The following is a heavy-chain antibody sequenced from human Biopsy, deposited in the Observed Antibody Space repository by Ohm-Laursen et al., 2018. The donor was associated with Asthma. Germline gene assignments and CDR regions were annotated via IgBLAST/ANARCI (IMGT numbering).Heavy chain of an antibody. CDR3: AKDVFPGWELRRGPDY. D-gene: IGHD1-26*01. Sequence: SLKLSCAASGFTFSNYGMHWVRQAPGKGLNWVAVISFDGSNKNYTDSVKGRFTISRDNSRNTLHLQMNSLRAEDTAVYYCAKDVFPGWELRRGPDYWGQGTLGTVSS. J-gene: IGHJ4*02. V-gene: IGHV3-30*18. CDR2: ISFDGSNK. CDR1: GFTFSNYG.